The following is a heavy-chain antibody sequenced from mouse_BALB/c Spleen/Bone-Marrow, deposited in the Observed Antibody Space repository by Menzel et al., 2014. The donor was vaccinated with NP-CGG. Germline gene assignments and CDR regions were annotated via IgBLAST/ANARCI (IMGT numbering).Heavy chain of an antibody. J-gene: IGHJ1*01. Sequence: EVQLQQSGPELVKPGASVKISCKASGYSFTGYYMHWVKQSHVKSLEWIGRINPYNGATSFNQNFKDKASLTVDKSSSTAYMELLSVTSEDSAVYYCARGYGNYDYWYFDVWGAGTTVTVSS. D-gene: IGHD2-1*01. CDR3: ARGYGNYDYWYFDV. V-gene: IGHV1-31*01. CDR1: GYSFTGYY. CDR2: INPYNGAT.